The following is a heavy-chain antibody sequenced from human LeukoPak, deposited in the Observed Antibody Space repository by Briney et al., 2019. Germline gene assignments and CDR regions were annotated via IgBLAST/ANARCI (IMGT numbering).Heavy chain of an antibody. Sequence: PGGSLRLSCPASGFTFSSYGMHWVRQAPGKGLEWVAFIRYDGSNKYYADSVKGRFTISRDNSKNTLYLQMNSLRAEDTAVYYCAASGWYTGAAIDYWGQGTLVTVSS. CDR2: IRYDGSNK. CDR3: AASGWYTGAAIDY. J-gene: IGHJ4*02. V-gene: IGHV3-30*02. CDR1: GFTFSSYG. D-gene: IGHD6-19*01.